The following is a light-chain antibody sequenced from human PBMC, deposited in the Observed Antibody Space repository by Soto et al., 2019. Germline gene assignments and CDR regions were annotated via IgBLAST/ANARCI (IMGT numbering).Light chain of an antibody. CDR1: QNINNW. CDR3: QHTRT. J-gene: IGKJ1*01. CDR2: DAS. Sequence: DFQMTQSPSTLSASVGDRVTITCRASQNINNWVAWYQQKPGKAPKFLIYDASTLQRGVSSRFSGSGFGTEFSLTINSLQPDDSGSYYCQHTRTFGQXTK. V-gene: IGKV1-5*01.